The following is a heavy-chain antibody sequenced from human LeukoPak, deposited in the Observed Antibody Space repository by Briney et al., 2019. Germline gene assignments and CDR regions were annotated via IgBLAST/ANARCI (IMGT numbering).Heavy chain of an antibody. J-gene: IGHJ4*02. CDR3: ARRWRYYGSGSSGDDY. CDR2: ISAYNGNT. Sequence: GASVKVSCKASGSRFTSFGFTWVRQAPGQGPEWMGWISAYNGNTNYAQKLQGRVTMTTDTSTSTAYMELRSLRSDDTAVYYCARRWRYYGSGSSGDDYWGQGTLVTVSS. V-gene: IGHV1-18*01. CDR1: GSRFTSFG. D-gene: IGHD3-10*01.